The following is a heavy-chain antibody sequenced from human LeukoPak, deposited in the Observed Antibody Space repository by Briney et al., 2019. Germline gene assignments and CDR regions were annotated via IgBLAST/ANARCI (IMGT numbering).Heavy chain of an antibody. J-gene: IGHJ4*02. Sequence: GESLKISCMGSAYRFTTNWIAWVRQTPEKGLGWMGIIYPGDSDTRYSPSFQGQVTISVDKSINTAYLQWTSLKASDTAIYYCARAELDNTGWYFDYWGQGTLVTVSS. D-gene: IGHD6-19*01. V-gene: IGHV5-51*01. CDR1: AYRFTTNW. CDR3: ARAELDNTGWYFDY. CDR2: IYPGDSDT.